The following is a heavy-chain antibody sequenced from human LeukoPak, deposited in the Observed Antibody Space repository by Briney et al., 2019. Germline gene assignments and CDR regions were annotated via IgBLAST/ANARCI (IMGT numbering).Heavy chain of an antibody. CDR2: INHSGST. J-gene: IGHJ4*02. CDR3: ARGYDILTGLYFDY. D-gene: IGHD3-9*01. CDR1: GGSFSGYY. V-gene: IGHV4-34*01. Sequence: PSETLSLTCAVYGGSFSGYYWSWIRQPPGKGLEWIGEINHSGSTNYNPPLKSRVTISVDTSKNQFSLKLSSVTAADTAVYYCARGYDILTGLYFDYWGQGTLVTVSS.